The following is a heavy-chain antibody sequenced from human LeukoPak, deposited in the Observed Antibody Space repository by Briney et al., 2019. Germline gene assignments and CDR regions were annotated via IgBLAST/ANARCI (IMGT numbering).Heavy chain of an antibody. D-gene: IGHD6-13*01. V-gene: IGHV4-59*08. CDR1: GGSIRSYY. CDR3: ARLEADSTSWYVNY. CDR2: IYYSGST. Sequence: SETLSHTCTVSGGSIRSYYWSWIRQPPGKGLEWIGYIYYSGSTNYNPSLKSRVTISVDTSKNQFSLKLSFVTAADTAVYYCARLEADSTSWYVNYWGQGTLVTVSS. J-gene: IGHJ4*02.